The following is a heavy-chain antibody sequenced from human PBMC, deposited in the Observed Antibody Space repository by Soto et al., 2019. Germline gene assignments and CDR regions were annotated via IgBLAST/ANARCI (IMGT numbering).Heavy chain of an antibody. CDR1: GFTLSMYW. Sequence: PGGSLRLSCAASGFTLSMYWMHWVRQVPGKGPEWVSRINDDGISTNYADSVKGRFTISRDNAKNTLYLQMNALRVEDTAVYYCIRGPRSTSTGTGAFWGQGTLVTV. J-gene: IGHJ4*02. V-gene: IGHV3-74*01. CDR2: INDDGIST. D-gene: IGHD1-1*01. CDR3: IRGPRSTSTGTGAF.